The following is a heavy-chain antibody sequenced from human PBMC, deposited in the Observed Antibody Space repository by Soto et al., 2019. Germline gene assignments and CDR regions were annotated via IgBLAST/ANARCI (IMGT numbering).Heavy chain of an antibody. V-gene: IGHV3-9*01. Sequence: PGGSLRLSCAASGFTFDDYAMHWVRQAPGKGLEWVSGISWNSGSIGYADSVKGRFTISRDNAKNSLYLQMNSLRAEDTALYYCAKDISSSSSHYYFDSLGQEALLTISS. CDR1: GFTFDDYA. CDR3: AKDISSSSSHYYFDS. D-gene: IGHD6-13*01. J-gene: IGHJ4*02. CDR2: ISWNSGSI.